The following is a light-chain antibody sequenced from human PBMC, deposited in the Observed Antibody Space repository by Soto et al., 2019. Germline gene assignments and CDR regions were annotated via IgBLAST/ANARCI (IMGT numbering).Light chain of an antibody. V-gene: IGLV2-23*01. Sequence: QSALTQPASVSGSPGQSITISCTGTSRDVGGYDLVSWYQELPGKALKLLIYEGSERPSGVSDRFSGSKSGNTASLTISGLQAEDEADYYCCSYAVGSTLVFGGGTKVTVL. J-gene: IGLJ2*01. CDR1: SRDVGGYDL. CDR3: CSYAVGSTLV. CDR2: EGS.